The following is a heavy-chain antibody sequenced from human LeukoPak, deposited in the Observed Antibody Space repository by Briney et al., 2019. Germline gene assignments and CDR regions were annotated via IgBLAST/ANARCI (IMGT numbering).Heavy chain of an antibody. CDR1: GGSFSGYY. V-gene: IGHV4-34*01. Sequence: KASETLSLTCAVYGGSFSGYYWSWIRQPPGKGLEWIGEINHSGSTNYNPSLKSRVTISVDTSKNQFSLKLSSVTAADTAVYYCAMTAIAPLGAFDIWGQGTMVTVSS. CDR2: INHSGST. CDR3: AMTAIAPLGAFDI. D-gene: IGHD2-15*01. J-gene: IGHJ3*02.